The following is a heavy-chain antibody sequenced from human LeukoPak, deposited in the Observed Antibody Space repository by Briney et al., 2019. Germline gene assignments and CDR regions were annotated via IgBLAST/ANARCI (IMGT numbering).Heavy chain of an antibody. CDR2: IYYSGST. V-gene: IGHV4-59*01. D-gene: IGHD3-10*01. Sequence: SETLSLTCTVSGGSISSYYWSWIRQPPGKGLEWIGYIYYSGSTNYNPSLKSRVTISVDTSKNQFSLKLSSVTAADTAVYYCARGRKVVGEFWRPYYYHYMDVWGKGTAVTVSS. CDR3: ARGRKVVGEFWRPYYYHYMDV. CDR1: GGSISSYY. J-gene: IGHJ6*03.